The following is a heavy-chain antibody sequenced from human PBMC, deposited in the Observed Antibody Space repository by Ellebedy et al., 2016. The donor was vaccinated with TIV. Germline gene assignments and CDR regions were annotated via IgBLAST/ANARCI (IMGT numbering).Heavy chain of an antibody. CDR2: IRDKANSYTT. J-gene: IGHJ6*02. Sequence: PGGSLRLSCAASGFIFSDHYMDWVRQAPGKGLEWVGRIRDKANSYTTDHAASVGGRFTISRDDSKNSLFLQMNNLKTEDTAVYYCARVRGAMDVWGQGTTVTVSS. CDR3: ARVRGAMDV. D-gene: IGHD3-10*01. V-gene: IGHV3-72*01. CDR1: GFIFSDHY.